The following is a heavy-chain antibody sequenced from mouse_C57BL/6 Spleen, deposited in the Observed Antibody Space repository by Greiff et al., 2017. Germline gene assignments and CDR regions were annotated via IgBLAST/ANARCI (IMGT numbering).Heavy chain of an antibody. CDR3: ARWENDSYALAMDY. CDR2: INPNNGGT. CDR1: GYTFTDYY. J-gene: IGHJ4*01. V-gene: IGHV1-26*01. Sequence: EVQLQQSGPELVKPGASVKISCKASGYTFTDYYMNWVKQSHGKSLEWIGDINPNNGGTSYNQKFKGKATLTVDKSSSTAYMELRSLTSEDSAVYYCARWENDSYALAMDYWGQGTSVTVSS. D-gene: IGHD2-12*01.